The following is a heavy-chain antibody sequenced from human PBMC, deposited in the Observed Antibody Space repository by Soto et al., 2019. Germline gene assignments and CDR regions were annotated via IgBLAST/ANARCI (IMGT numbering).Heavy chain of an antibody. CDR3: ARTPRAQMIVLEAATRFDY. Sequence: QVQLVQSGAEVKRPGASLKVSCKASGYTFTTYGFNWVRQAPGQGLEWMGWISPYNGDTNYAQNFQGRVTLTTDTSTSTAYMELRTLTSEDTAVYYCARTPRAQMIVLEAATRFDYWGQGTLVTVSS. J-gene: IGHJ4*02. CDR1: GYTFTTYG. V-gene: IGHV1-18*04. CDR2: ISPYNGDT. D-gene: IGHD2-15*01.